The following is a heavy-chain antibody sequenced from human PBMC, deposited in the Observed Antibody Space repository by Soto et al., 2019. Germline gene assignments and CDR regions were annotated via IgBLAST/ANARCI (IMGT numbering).Heavy chain of an antibody. D-gene: IGHD6-19*01. CDR3: ARDTQPSGWLGSYFDY. CDR2: IWYDGSNK. CDR1: GFTFSSYG. Sequence: GGSLRLSCAASGFTFSSYGMHWVRQAPGKGLEWVAVIWYDGSNKYYADSVKGRFTISRDNSKNTLYLQMNSLRAEDTAVYYCARDTQPSGWLGSYFDYWGQGTLVTVSS. J-gene: IGHJ4*02. V-gene: IGHV3-33*01.